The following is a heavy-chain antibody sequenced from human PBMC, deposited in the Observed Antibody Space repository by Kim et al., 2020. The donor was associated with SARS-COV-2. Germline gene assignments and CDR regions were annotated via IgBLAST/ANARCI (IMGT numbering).Heavy chain of an antibody. Sequence: GGSLRLSCAASGFTFSSYSMNWVRQAPGKGLEWVSYISSSSSTIYYADSVKGRFTISRDNAKNSLYLQMNSLRDEDTAVYYCARDRVDYGDPGENWFDPWGQGTLVTVSS. D-gene: IGHD4-17*01. J-gene: IGHJ5*02. CDR2: ISSSSSTI. CDR3: ARDRVDYGDPGENWFDP. V-gene: IGHV3-48*02. CDR1: GFTFSSYS.